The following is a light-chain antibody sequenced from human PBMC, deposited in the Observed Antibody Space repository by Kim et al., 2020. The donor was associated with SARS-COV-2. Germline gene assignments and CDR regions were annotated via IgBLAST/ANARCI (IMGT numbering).Light chain of an antibody. CDR2: QDS. J-gene: IGLJ2*01. V-gene: IGLV3-1*01. CDR3: QAWDSSVV. CDR1: KLGNKY. Sequence: SYELTQPPSVSVSPGQTASITCSGDKLGNKYACWYQQKPGQSPVLVIYQDSKRPSGIPERFSGSNSGNTATLTISGTQAMVEADYYCQAWDSSVVFGGGTQLTVL.